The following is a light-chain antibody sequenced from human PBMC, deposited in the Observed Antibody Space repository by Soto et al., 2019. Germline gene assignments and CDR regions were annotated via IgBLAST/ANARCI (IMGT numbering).Light chain of an antibody. V-gene: IGLV7-46*01. Sequence: QAVVTQEPSLTVSPGGTVTLTCGSRTGAVTSGHYPYWFQQKPGQAPRTLIYDTSNKHSWTPARFSGSLLGGKAALTLSGAQPEDETEYFSLHSYSRVQGVFGGRT. J-gene: IGLJ2*01. CDR2: DTS. CDR1: TGAVTSGHY. CDR3: LHSYSRVQGV.